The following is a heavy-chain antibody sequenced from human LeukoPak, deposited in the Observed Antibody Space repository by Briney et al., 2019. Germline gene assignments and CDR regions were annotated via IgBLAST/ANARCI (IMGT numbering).Heavy chain of an antibody. V-gene: IGHV3-30*03. CDR2: ISYDGSNK. CDR3: ASDINDAFDI. Sequence: GGSLRLSCAASGFTFSSYGMHWVRQAPGKGLEWVAVISYDGSNKYYADSVKGRFTISRDNSKNTLYLQMNSLRAEDTAVYYCASDINDAFDIWGQGTMVTVSS. J-gene: IGHJ3*02. CDR1: GFTFSSYG.